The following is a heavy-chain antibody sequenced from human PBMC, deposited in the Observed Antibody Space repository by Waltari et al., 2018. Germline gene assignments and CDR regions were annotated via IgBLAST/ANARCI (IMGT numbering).Heavy chain of an antibody. CDR1: GGSISSSSYY. CDR3: ARPGDYGDYSLGY. CDR2: IYYSGST. D-gene: IGHD4-17*01. V-gene: IGHV4-39*07. Sequence: QLQLQESGPGLVKPSETLSLTCTVSGGSISSSSYYWGWIRQPPGKGLEWIGSIYYSGSTYYNPSLKSRVTISVDTSKNQFSLKLSSVTAADTAVYYCARPGDYGDYSLGYWGQGTLVTVSS. J-gene: IGHJ4*02.